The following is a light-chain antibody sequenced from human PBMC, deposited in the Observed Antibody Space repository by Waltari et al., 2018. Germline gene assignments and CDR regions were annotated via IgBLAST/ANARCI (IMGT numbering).Light chain of an antibody. Sequence: QSALTQPASVSGSPGQSITISCTGTSRDVGGYYVSWHQQHPGKAPTLMIYDVTKRPSGVFNRFSGSKSGTTASLTISGLQAEDEADYYCSSYSSSSTLLFGGGTKLTVL. CDR1: SRDVGGYY. J-gene: IGLJ2*01. CDR3: SSYSSSSTLL. V-gene: IGLV2-14*03. CDR2: DVT.